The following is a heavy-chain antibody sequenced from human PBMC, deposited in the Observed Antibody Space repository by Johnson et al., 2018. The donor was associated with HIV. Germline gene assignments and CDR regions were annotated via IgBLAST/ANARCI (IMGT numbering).Heavy chain of an antibody. V-gene: IGHV3-66*01. J-gene: IGHJ3*02. D-gene: IGHD6-6*01. CDR3: ARGSGSSIAARGAFDI. CDR1: EFTVNTNY. CDR2: IFSGGIT. Sequence: VQLVESGGGLVQPGGSLRLSCAASEFTVNTNYMTWVRQAPGKGLEWVSVIFSGGITYYADSVRGRFTISRDNSKNTLYLQMNSLRAGDTAVYYCARGSGSSIAARGAFDIWGQGTVVTVSS.